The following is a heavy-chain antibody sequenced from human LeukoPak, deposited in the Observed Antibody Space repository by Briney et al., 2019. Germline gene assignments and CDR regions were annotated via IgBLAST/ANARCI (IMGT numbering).Heavy chain of an antibody. D-gene: IGHD3-16*02. Sequence: SETLSLTCTVSGGSISSGDYYWSWIRQPPGKGLEWIGYIYYSGSTYYNPSLKSRVTISVDTSKNQFSLKLSSVTAADTAVYYCARGGQSDYDYVWGSYRPAYAFDIWGQGTMVTVSS. CDR2: IYYSGST. CDR3: ARGGQSDYDYVWGSYRPAYAFDI. CDR1: GGSISSGDYY. J-gene: IGHJ3*02. V-gene: IGHV4-30-4*02.